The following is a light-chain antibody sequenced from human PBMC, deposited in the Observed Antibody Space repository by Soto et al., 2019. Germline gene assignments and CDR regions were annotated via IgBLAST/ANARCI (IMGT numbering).Light chain of an antibody. V-gene: IGLV2-14*01. CDR1: SSDVGGYNY. CDR2: DVS. Sequence: QSALTQPASVSGSPGQSITISCTGTSSDVGGYNYLSWYQQHPGKAPKLMIYDVSNRPSGVSNRFSGSKSGNTASLTISGLQAEDEADYYCSSYTSSSTPYVVFGGGTKVTGL. J-gene: IGLJ2*01. CDR3: SSYTSSSTPYVV.